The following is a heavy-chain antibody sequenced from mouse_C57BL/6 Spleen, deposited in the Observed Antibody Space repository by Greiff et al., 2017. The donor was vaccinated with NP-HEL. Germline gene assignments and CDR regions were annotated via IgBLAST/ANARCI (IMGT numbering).Heavy chain of an antibody. Sequence: VQLQQSGPELVKPGASVKISCKASGYSFTDYHMNWVKQSNGKSLEWIGVINPNYGTTSYNQKFKGKATLTVDQSSSTAYMQLNSLTSEDSAVYYCARALDSSGYVLAMDYWGQGTSVTVSS. CDR2: INPNYGTT. D-gene: IGHD3-2*02. J-gene: IGHJ4*01. CDR3: ARALDSSGYVLAMDY. CDR1: GYSFTDYH. V-gene: IGHV1-39*01.